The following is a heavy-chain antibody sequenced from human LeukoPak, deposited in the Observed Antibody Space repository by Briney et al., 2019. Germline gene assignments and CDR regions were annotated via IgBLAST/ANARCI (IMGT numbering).Heavy chain of an antibody. J-gene: IGHJ4*02. CDR2: IYYSGST. Sequence: SETLSLTCTVSGAPISSYYWSWFRQPPGKGREWIGYIYYSGSTNYNPSLKSRVTISVDTSKNQFSLKLSSVTAADTAVYCCARLRQGDYARIDYWGQGTLVTVSS. CDR3: ARLRQGDYARIDY. CDR1: GAPISSYY. V-gene: IGHV4-59*08. D-gene: IGHD4-17*01.